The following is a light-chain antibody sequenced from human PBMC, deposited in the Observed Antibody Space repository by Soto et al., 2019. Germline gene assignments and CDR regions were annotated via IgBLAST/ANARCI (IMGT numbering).Light chain of an antibody. Sequence: DIQMTPSPSTLSASVGDRVTTTCRASQSISSWLALYQQKPGKAPKVLISKASSLESGVPSRFSGSGSGTDFTLTISRLEPEDFAVYYCQQYGNSPQTFGQGTKVDI. CDR3: QQYGNSPQT. J-gene: IGKJ1*01. V-gene: IGKV1-5*03. CDR1: QSISSW. CDR2: KAS.